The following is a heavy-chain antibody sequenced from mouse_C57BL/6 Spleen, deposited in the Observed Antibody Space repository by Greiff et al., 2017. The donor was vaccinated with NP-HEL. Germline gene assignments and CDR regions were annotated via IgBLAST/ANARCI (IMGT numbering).Heavy chain of an antibody. V-gene: IGHV1-52*01. J-gene: IGHJ3*01. D-gene: IGHD2-3*01. CDR2: IDPSDSET. CDR1: GYTFTSYW. Sequence: QVHVKQSGAELVRPGSSVKLSCKASGYTFTSYWMHWVKQRPIQGLEWIGNIDPSDSETHYNQKFKDKATLTVDKSSSTAYMQLSSLTSEDSAVYYCARWGGYYAYWGQGTLVTVTA. CDR3: ARWGGYYAY.